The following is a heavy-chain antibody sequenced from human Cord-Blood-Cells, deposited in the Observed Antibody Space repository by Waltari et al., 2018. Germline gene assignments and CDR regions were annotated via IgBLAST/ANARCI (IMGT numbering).Heavy chain of an antibody. Sequence: QVQLVQSGAEGKKPGASVKVSCKASGYTFTSYAMHWVRQAPGQRLEWMGWINAGNGNTKYSQKFQGRVTITRDTSASTAYMELSSLRSEDTAVYYCARAIGAVATYYYYYGMDVWGQGTTVTVSS. J-gene: IGHJ6*02. V-gene: IGHV1-3*01. D-gene: IGHD5-12*01. CDR1: GYTFTSYA. CDR2: INAGNGNT. CDR3: ARAIGAVATYYYYYGMDV.